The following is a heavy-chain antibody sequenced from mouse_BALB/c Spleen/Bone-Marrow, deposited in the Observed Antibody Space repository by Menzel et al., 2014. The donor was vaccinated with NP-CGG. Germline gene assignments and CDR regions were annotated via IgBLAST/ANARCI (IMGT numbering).Heavy chain of an antibody. Sequence: VKLVESGPGLVSPSQSLSITCTVSGFSLTGYGVNWVRRPPGKGLEWLGMIWGDGSADYNSALKSRLSISKDNSKSQVFLKMNSLQTDDTARYYCARVPLLRSSYAMDYWGQGTSVTVSS. V-gene: IGHV2-6-7*01. CDR3: ARVPLLRSSYAMDY. CDR2: IWGDGSA. J-gene: IGHJ4*01. D-gene: IGHD1-1*01. CDR1: GFSLTGYG.